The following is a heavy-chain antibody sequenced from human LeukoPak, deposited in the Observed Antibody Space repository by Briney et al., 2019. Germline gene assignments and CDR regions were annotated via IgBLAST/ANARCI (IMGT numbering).Heavy chain of an antibody. V-gene: IGHV3-30-3*01. Sequence: GGSLRLSCAASGFTFSGYAMHWVRQAPGKGLEWVAVISYDGSNKYYADSVKGRFTISRDNSKNTLYLQMNSLRAEDTAVYYCARVTFGVGGDAFDIWGQGTMVTVSS. J-gene: IGHJ3*02. CDR2: ISYDGSNK. D-gene: IGHD3-3*01. CDR3: ARVTFGVGGDAFDI. CDR1: GFTFSGYA.